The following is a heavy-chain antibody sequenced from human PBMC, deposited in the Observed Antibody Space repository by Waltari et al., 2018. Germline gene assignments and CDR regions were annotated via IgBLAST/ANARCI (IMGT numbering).Heavy chain of an antibody. CDR2: INHSGST. Sequence: QVQLQQWGAGLLKPSETLSLTCAVYGGSFSGYYWSWIRQPPGKGLEWIGEINHSGSTNYNPSLKSRVTISVDTSKNQFSLKLSSVTAADTAVYYCARGPAIVVVVAANYYYYGMDVWGQGTTVTVSS. V-gene: IGHV4-34*01. CDR3: ARGPAIVVVVAANYYYYGMDV. J-gene: IGHJ6*02. D-gene: IGHD2-15*01. CDR1: GGSFSGYY.